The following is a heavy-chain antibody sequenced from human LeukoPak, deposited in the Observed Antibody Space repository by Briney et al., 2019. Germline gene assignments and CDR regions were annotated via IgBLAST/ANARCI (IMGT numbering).Heavy chain of an antibody. CDR2: IYSGGST. D-gene: IGHD3-10*01. J-gene: IGHJ4*02. CDR1: GFPASSNH. Sequence: GGSLRLSCAASGFPASSNHMSWVRQAPGKGLEWVSVIYSGGSTYYADSVTGRFTISRDNSKNTLCLQMNSLRAEDTAVYYCARDSGFGEFNNYWGQGTLVTVSS. V-gene: IGHV3-66*01. CDR3: ARDSGFGEFNNY.